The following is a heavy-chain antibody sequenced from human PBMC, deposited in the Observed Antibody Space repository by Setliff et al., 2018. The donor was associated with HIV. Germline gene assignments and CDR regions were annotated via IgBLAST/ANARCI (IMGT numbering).Heavy chain of an antibody. CDR3: AKDGGGYDYVGAYYFDY. CDR1: GFTFDDYT. D-gene: IGHD5-12*01. CDR2: ISWDGDMT. Sequence: GGSLRLSCVASGFTFDDYTMHWVRQAPGKGLEWVSLISWDGDMTYYAGSVKGRFTISRDNSKNSLYLQMNSLTTEDTGLYYCAKDGGGYDYVGAYYFDYWGQGTPVTVSS. J-gene: IGHJ4*02. V-gene: IGHV3-43*01.